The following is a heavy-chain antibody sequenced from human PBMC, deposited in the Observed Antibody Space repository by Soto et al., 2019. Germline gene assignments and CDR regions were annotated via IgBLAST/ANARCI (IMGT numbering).Heavy chain of an antibody. CDR2: INTGNGNT. Sequence: ASVKVSCKASGYTFTTYAMHWVRQAPGQRLEWMGWINTGNGNTKYSQNFQGRVTITRDTSASTAYMELSSLRSEDTAVYYCARARSGSPTEFFQYWGQGTLVTSPQ. V-gene: IGHV1-3*04. CDR1: GYTFTTYA. D-gene: IGHD1-26*01. J-gene: IGHJ1*01. CDR3: ARARSGSPTEFFQY.